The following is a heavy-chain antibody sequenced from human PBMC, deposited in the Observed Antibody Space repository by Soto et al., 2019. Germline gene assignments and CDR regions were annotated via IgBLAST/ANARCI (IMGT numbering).Heavy chain of an antibody. Sequence: GESLKISCTGSGYSFTNYWIGWVRQMPGKGLEWMGIIYPGDSNTRYSPSFQGQVTISADKSISTAYLQWSSLKASDTAMYFCARQGYCSNTACYTVDYWGQGTLVTVAS. J-gene: IGHJ4*02. CDR3: ARQGYCSNTACYTVDY. V-gene: IGHV5-51*01. CDR1: GYSFTNYW. D-gene: IGHD2-2*02. CDR2: IYPGDSNT.